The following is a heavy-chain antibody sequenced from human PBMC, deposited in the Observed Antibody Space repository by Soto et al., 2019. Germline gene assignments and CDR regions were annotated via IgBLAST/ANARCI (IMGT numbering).Heavy chain of an antibody. J-gene: IGHJ4*02. CDR2: IWYDGSNK. V-gene: IGHV3-33*01. D-gene: IGHD3-22*01. Sequence: QVQLVESGGGVVQPGRSLRLSCAASGFTFSSYGMHWVRQAPGKGLEWVAVIWYDGSNKYYADSVKGRFTISRDNSKNTLYLQMNSLRAEDTAVYYCARDPYYYDSSGGYYFDYWGQGTLVTVSS. CDR3: ARDPYYYDSSGGYYFDY. CDR1: GFTFSSYG.